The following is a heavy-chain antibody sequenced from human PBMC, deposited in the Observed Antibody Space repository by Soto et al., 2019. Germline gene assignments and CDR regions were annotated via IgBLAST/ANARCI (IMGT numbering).Heavy chain of an antibody. Sequence: GGSLRLSCAASGFTFSSYSMNWVRQAPGKGLEWVSSISSSSSYIYYADSVKGRFTISRDNATNSLYLQMNSLRAEDTAVYYCARDMITFGGVLYYFDYWGQGTLVTVSS. J-gene: IGHJ4*02. CDR1: GFTFSSYS. V-gene: IGHV3-21*01. CDR2: ISSSSSYI. CDR3: ARDMITFGGVLYYFDY. D-gene: IGHD3-16*01.